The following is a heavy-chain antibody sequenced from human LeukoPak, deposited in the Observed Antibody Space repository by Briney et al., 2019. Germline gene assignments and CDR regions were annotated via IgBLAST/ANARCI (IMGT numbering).Heavy chain of an antibody. J-gene: IGHJ4*02. V-gene: IGHV3-21*01. CDR2: ISSSSSYI. CDR1: GFTFSSYS. Sequence: TGGSLRLSCAASGFTFSSYSMNWVRQAPGKGLEWVSSISSSSSYIYYADSVKGRFTISRDNAKNSLYLQMNSLRAEDTAVYYCATPGYCSGGSCYWGQGTLVTVSS. CDR3: ATPGYCSGGSCY. D-gene: IGHD2-15*01.